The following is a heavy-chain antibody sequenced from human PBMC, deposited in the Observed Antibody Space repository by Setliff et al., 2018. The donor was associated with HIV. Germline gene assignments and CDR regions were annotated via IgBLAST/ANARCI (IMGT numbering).Heavy chain of an antibody. Sequence: SETLSLTCTVSGGSINTYYWSWIRQPAGKGLEWIGYTFNTGSTYYKSSLASRLTMSIDTSRNQFSLKLRSVTAADTAVFYCARMSVSAAVYFDSWGQGTLVTVSS. D-gene: IGHD6-25*01. CDR1: GGSINTYY. CDR3: ARMSVSAAVYFDS. CDR2: TFNTGST. J-gene: IGHJ4*02. V-gene: IGHV4-59*04.